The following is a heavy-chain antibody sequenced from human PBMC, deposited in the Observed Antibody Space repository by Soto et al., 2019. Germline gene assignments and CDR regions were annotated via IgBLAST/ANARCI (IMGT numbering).Heavy chain of an antibody. Sequence: SETLSLTCTVSGGSISSYYWSWIRQPPGKGLEWIGYIYYSGSTNYNPSLKSRVTISVDTSKNQFSLKLSSVTAADTAVYYCAREGPYCSGGSCYYYYMDVWGKGTTVTVSS. CDR1: GGSISSYY. J-gene: IGHJ6*03. V-gene: IGHV4-59*01. D-gene: IGHD2-15*01. CDR2: IYYSGST. CDR3: AREGPYCSGGSCYYYYMDV.